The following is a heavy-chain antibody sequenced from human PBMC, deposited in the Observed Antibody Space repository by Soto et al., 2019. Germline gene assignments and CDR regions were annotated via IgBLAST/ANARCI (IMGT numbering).Heavy chain of an antibody. CDR3: ARDLRLAQYCSGGSCYYGIDV. J-gene: IGHJ6*02. CDR2: IWYDGSNK. V-gene: IGHV3-33*01. D-gene: IGHD2-15*01. CDR1: GFTFSSYG. Sequence: GGSLRLSCAASGFTFSSYGMHWVRQAPGKGLEWVAVIWYDGSNKYYADSVKGRFTISRDNSKNTLYLQMNSLRAEDTAVYYCARDLRLAQYCSGGSCYYGIDVRAQRTTVTVSS.